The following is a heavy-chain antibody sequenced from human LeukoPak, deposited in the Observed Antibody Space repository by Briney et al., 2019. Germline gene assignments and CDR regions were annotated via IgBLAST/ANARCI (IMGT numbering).Heavy chain of an antibody. D-gene: IGHD2-2*01. V-gene: IGHV3-30-3*01. Sequence: GGSLRLSCAASGFTFSSYAMHWVRQAPGKGLEWVAVISYDGSNKYYADSVKGRFTISRDNSKNTLYLQMNSLRAEDTAVYYCARARPRFGYQVTDYWGQGTLVTVSS. J-gene: IGHJ4*02. CDR3: ARARPRFGYQVTDY. CDR1: GFTFSSYA. CDR2: ISYDGSNK.